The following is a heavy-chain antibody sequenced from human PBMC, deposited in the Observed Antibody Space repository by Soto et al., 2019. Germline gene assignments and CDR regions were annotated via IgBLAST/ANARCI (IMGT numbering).Heavy chain of an antibody. D-gene: IGHD6-6*01. CDR1: VGSISSGGYS. V-gene: IGHV4-30-2*01. CDR2: IYHSGST. J-gene: IGHJ4*02. Sequence: SETLSLTCAVSVGSISSGGYSWSWIRQPPGKGLEWIGYIYHSGSTYYNPSLKSRVTISVDRSKNQFSLKLSSVTAADTAVYYCARDRSIGFFDYWGQGTLVTVSS. CDR3: ARDRSIGFFDY.